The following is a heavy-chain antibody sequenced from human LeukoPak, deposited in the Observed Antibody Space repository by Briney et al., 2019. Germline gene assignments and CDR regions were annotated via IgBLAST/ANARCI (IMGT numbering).Heavy chain of an antibody. Sequence: GGSLRFSCAASGFTFSSYGMHWVRQAPGKGLEWVAVISYDGSNKYYADSVKGRFTISRDNSKNTLYLQMNSLRAEDTAVYYCAKGADIWFGELLRSAPHYGMDVWGQGTTVTVSS. CDR2: ISYDGSNK. D-gene: IGHD3-10*01. V-gene: IGHV3-30*18. J-gene: IGHJ6*02. CDR1: GFTFSSYG. CDR3: AKGADIWFGELLRSAPHYGMDV.